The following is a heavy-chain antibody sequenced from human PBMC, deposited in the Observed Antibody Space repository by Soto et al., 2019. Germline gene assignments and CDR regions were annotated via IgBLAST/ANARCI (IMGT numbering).Heavy chain of an antibody. J-gene: IGHJ4*02. CDR1: GGSISMGGYY. CDR2: IYYSGST. V-gene: IGHV4-31*03. CDR3: ARDGEYGDFISPYFDY. Sequence: PXETLSLTCTVSGGSISMGGYYWSWIRQHPGKGLEWTGYIYYSGSTYYNPSLKSRVTISVDTSKNQFSLKLSSVTAADTAVYYCARDGEYGDFISPYFDYSGQRTL. D-gene: IGHD4-17*01.